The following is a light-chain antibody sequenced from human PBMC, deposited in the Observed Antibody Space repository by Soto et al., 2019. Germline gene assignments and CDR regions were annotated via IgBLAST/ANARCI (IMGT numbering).Light chain of an antibody. V-gene: IGKV1-9*01. CDR1: QGISTY. CDR3: QQLNSYPLT. J-gene: IGKJ4*01. Sequence: DIQLTQSPSFLSASVGDRVTVTCRASQGISTYLAWYQQKPGKAPKLLIYPASTLQSGVPSRFSGSGSGTEFTLTISSLQPEDSATYYCQQLNSYPLTFGGGTKVEIK. CDR2: PAS.